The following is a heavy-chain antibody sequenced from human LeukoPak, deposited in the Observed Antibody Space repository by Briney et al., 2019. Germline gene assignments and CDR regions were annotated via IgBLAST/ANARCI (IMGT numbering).Heavy chain of an antibody. CDR1: GYTFTGYY. Sequence: ASVKVSCKASGYTFTGYYMHWVRQAPGQGLEWMGWINPNSGGTNYAQKFQGRVTMTRDTSISTAYMELSRLRSDDTAVYYCARERGRYCTNGVCIDYWGQGTLVTVSS. CDR3: ARERGRYCTNGVCIDY. D-gene: IGHD2-8*01. V-gene: IGHV1-2*02. CDR2: INPNSGGT. J-gene: IGHJ4*02.